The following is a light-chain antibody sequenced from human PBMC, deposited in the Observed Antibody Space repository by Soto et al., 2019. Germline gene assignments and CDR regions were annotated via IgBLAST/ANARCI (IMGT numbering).Light chain of an antibody. CDR3: QQYGRSPVT. Sequence: EIVLTQSTGTLSLSPGERATLSCRASQSVSSSYLAWYQQKPGQAPRLLNYGASSRATGIPDRFSGSGSGTDFTLTISRLEPEDFAVYYWQQYGRSPVTFGQKTKVEIK. V-gene: IGKV3-20*01. CDR2: GAS. CDR1: QSVSSSY. J-gene: IGKJ1*01.